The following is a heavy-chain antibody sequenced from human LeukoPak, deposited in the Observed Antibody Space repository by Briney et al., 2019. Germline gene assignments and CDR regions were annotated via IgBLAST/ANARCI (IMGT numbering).Heavy chain of an antibody. D-gene: IGHD2-2*01. Sequence: SETLSLTCTVSGGSISSYYWSWIRQPPGKGLEWIGRIYSSGSTNYNPSLKSRVTISVDTSKNQFSLKLNSVTAADTAVYYCARHPSAMTRFDPWGQGTLVTVSS. V-gene: IGHV4-59*08. CDR3: ARHPSAMTRFDP. CDR2: IYSSGST. J-gene: IGHJ5*02. CDR1: GGSISSYY.